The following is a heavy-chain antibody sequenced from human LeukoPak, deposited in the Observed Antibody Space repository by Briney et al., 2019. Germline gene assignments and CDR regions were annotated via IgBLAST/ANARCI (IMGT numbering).Heavy chain of an antibody. J-gene: IGHJ5*02. CDR2: IWYDASNR. CDR3: GRGLAAAATWFDP. V-gene: IGHV3-33*01. D-gene: IGHD6-13*01. Sequence: GGSLRLSCAASGFTFSSYGMHWVRQAPGKRLEWVAVIWYDASNRYYADSVKGRFTISRDNSKNTLYLQMNSLRAEDTSVYFCGRGLAAAATWFDPWGQGTLVTVSS. CDR1: GFTFSSYG.